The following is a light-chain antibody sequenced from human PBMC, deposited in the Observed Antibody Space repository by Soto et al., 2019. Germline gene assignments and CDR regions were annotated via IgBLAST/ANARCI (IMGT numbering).Light chain of an antibody. V-gene: IGKV1-39*01. J-gene: IGKJ1*01. Sequence: DIQMTQSPSSLSASVGDRVTITCRATQNPNSYLNWYQQKPGKAPKLLIYGASTLQSGVPSRFSGSGSGTEFTLTIKSLEPEDSATYYCQQTYSTPWTFGQGTKVDIK. CDR1: QNPNSY. CDR2: GAS. CDR3: QQTYSTPWT.